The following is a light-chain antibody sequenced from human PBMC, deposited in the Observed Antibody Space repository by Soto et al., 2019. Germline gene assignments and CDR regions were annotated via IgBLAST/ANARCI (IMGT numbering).Light chain of an antibody. CDR3: RQYGRSLGFA. Sequence: EIVLTQSPGTLSLSPGQRATLSCRARQSLGSSYLAWYQQKPGQAHRLLIYAASSRATGIPDRFSGSGSGTDFTLTISRLEPEDFAVYYCRQYGRSLGFAVGGGTKVDIK. CDR1: QSLGSSY. V-gene: IGKV3-20*01. CDR2: AAS. J-gene: IGKJ4*01.